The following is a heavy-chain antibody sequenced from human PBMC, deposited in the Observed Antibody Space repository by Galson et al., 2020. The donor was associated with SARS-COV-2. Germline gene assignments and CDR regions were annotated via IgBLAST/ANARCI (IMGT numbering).Heavy chain of an antibody. D-gene: IGHD3-22*01. CDR2: INSDGSST. J-gene: IGHJ3*02. V-gene: IGHV3-74*01. CDR1: GFTFSKYW. CDR3: VKEYYYDSSGPLDAFDI. Sequence: GGSLRLSCAASGFTFSKYWMHWVRQAPGKGLVWVSRINSDGSSTRYADLVKGRFTVSRDNAKNTLYLQMNSLRAEDTAVYYCVKEYYYDSSGPLDAFDIWGQGTMVTVSS.